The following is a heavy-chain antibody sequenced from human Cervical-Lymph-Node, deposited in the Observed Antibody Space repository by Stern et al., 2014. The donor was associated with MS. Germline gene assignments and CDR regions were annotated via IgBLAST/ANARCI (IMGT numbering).Heavy chain of an antibody. V-gene: IGHV3-33*01. CDR3: ATSTASDAFDI. D-gene: IGHD2/OR15-2a*01. CDR2: VWNDGSKE. J-gene: IGHJ3*02. Sequence: VQLVESGGGVVQPGRSLRLSCVASGLTFSTSVMHWVRQAPGKGLEWVAVVWNDGSKEHFTESVKSRFSTSRDTAKNTLHLQMSSLRAEDTAVYFCATSTASDAFDIWGQGTLVTVSS. CDR1: GLTFSTSV.